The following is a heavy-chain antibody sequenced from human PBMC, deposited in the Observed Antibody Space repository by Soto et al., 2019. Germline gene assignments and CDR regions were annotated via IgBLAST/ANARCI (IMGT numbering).Heavy chain of an antibody. CDR1: GFTFSIYA. Sequence: GGSLRLSCAASGFTFSIYAMSWVRQAPGKGLEWVSAISGSGGSTYYADSVKGRFTISRDNSKNTLYLQMNSLRAEDTAVYYCAKDEGTVVTTAADYWGQGTLVTVSS. V-gene: IGHV3-23*01. D-gene: IGHD2-15*01. J-gene: IGHJ4*02. CDR2: ISGSGGST. CDR3: AKDEGTVVTTAADY.